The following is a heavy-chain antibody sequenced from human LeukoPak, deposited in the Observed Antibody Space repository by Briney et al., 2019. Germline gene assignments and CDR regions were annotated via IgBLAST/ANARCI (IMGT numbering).Heavy chain of an antibody. CDR3: VRFGVNYDMDV. Sequence: SETLSLTCSASGGSISGYYWTWVRQPPGKGLEWIGQIHYSGRADYNPSLKSRITMSVDTSRNQISLKLSSVTAADTAIYYCVRFGVNYDMDVWGQGTTVTVFS. V-gene: IGHV4-59*01. CDR2: IHYSGRA. J-gene: IGHJ6*02. D-gene: IGHD3-16*01. CDR1: GGSISGYY.